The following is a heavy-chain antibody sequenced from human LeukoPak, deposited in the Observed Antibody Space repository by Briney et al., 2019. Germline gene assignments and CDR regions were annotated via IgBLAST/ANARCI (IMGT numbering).Heavy chain of an antibody. V-gene: IGHV3-48*02. CDR3: ATLNRGPRELDFDY. CDR2: ISSSSSTI. CDR1: GFTFSSYS. J-gene: IGHJ4*02. D-gene: IGHD1-26*01. Sequence: TGGSLRLSCAASGFTFSSYSMNWVRQAPGKGLEWVSYISSSSSTIYYADSVKGRFTISRDNAKNSLYLQMNSLRDEDTAVYYCATLNRGPRELDFDYWGQGTLVTVSS.